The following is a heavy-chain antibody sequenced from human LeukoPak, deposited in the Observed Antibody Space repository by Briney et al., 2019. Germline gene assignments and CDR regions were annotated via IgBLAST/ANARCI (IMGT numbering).Heavy chain of an antibody. CDR3: ATFLEASGSYYYYYMDV. Sequence: SQTLSLTCTVSNAFITSGRYYWTWIRQSAGKGLEWIGHIYTNGSTTYNPSLKSRVTVSVDTSKNQFSLKLTSVTAADTAVYYCATFLEASGSYYYYYMDVWGKGTTVTVSS. CDR2: IYTNGST. J-gene: IGHJ6*03. D-gene: IGHD3-10*01. CDR1: NAFITSGRYY. V-gene: IGHV4-61*09.